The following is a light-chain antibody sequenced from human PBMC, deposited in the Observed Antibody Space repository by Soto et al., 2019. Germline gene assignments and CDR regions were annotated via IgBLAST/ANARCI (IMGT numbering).Light chain of an antibody. CDR2: VAS. Sequence: DIQLTQSPSFLSASVGDRVTVTCRASQDIRSYIVWYQQKPGKAPKLLIYVASTLPSGVPSRFSGSGSETEFTLTITSLQPEDFATYYCQQVDRYPYTFGQGTKLAIK. J-gene: IGKJ2*01. V-gene: IGKV1-9*01. CDR3: QQVDRYPYT. CDR1: QDIRSY.